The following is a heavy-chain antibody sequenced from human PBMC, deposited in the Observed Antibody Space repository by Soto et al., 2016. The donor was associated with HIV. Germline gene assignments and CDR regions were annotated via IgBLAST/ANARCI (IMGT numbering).Heavy chain of an antibody. D-gene: IGHD4-17*01. V-gene: IGHV4-34*02. CDR1: GGSFGGYD. CDR3: ARGDFDMTTVTTNPYYYYYMDV. Sequence: QVQLQQWGAGLLKPSETLSLTCAVYGGSFGGYDWTWIRQTPDKGLQWIGEIDHTGNTNYNPSLKSRLTISVDTSKNQFSLKVNSVTAADTAIYYCARGDFDMTTVTTNPYYYYYMDVWGKGTTATVSS. CDR2: IDHTGNT. J-gene: IGHJ6*03.